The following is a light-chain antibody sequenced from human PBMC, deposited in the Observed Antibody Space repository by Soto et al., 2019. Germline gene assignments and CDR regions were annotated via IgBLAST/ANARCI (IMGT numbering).Light chain of an antibody. CDR1: QSISSW. V-gene: IGKV1-5*01. Sequence: IQMTQPPSTLPASVGDRVTFTCWASQSISSWLAWYQQKPGKAPKLLIYDASSLESGVPSRFSGSGSGTEFTLTISSLQPEDFATYYCQQYNSYSWTFGQGTKVDIK. CDR3: QQYNSYSWT. CDR2: DAS. J-gene: IGKJ1*01.